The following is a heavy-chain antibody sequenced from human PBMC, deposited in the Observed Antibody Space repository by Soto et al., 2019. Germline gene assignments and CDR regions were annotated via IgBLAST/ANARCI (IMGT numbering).Heavy chain of an antibody. Sequence: GGSLRLSCAASGFTFSSNWMSWVRQAPGKGLEWVANIKQDGSEKYYVDSVKGRFTISRDNSKNTLYLQMNSLRAEDTAVYYYVLDLGAVATYFDYWGQGTRVTVSS. J-gene: IGHJ4*02. V-gene: IGHV3-7*02. CDR1: GFTFSSNW. D-gene: IGHD5-12*01. CDR2: IKQDGSEK. CDR3: VLDLGAVATYFDY.